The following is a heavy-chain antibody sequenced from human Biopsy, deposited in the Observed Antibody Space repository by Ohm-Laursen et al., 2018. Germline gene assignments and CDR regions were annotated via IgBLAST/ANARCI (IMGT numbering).Heavy chain of an antibody. CDR3: AKHGSGWTGDDAFHI. D-gene: IGHD6-19*01. CDR2: ISYSRDT. CDR1: GGSISGSS. Sequence: SETLSLTCIVSGGSISGSSWSWIRQAPGKGLEWIGYISYSRDTNYNPSLKSRITISVDTSKNQFSLKLPSVTAADTAVYYCAKHGSGWTGDDAFHIWGQGTMVTVSS. V-gene: IGHV4-59*08. J-gene: IGHJ3*02.